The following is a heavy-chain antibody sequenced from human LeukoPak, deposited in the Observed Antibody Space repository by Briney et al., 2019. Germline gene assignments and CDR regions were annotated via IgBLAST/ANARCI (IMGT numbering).Heavy chain of an antibody. J-gene: IGHJ4*02. Sequence: GASVKVSCKASGYTFTGYYMHWVRQAPGQGLEWMGWINPNSGGTNYAQKFQGRVTMTEDTSIHTAYMELRSLRSEDTAVYHCAATPGIAPVGIIGIDFWGQGTLLTVSS. CDR2: INPNSGGT. CDR3: AATPGIAPVGIIGIDF. D-gene: IGHD6-13*01. CDR1: GYTFTGYY. V-gene: IGHV1-2*02.